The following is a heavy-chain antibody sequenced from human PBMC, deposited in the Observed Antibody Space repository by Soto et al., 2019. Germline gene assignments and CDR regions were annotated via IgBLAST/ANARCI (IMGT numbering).Heavy chain of an antibody. D-gene: IGHD6-19*01. CDR3: ARRERAVAGYYYYGMDV. Sequence: GESLRISCKGSGYSFTSYWISWVRQMPGKGLEWMGRIDPSDAYTNYSPSFQGHVTISADKSISTAYLQWSSLKASDTAMYYCARRERAVAGYYYYGMDVGGQGTTVTVSS. J-gene: IGHJ6*02. CDR2: IDPSDAYT. CDR1: GYSFTSYW. V-gene: IGHV5-10-1*01.